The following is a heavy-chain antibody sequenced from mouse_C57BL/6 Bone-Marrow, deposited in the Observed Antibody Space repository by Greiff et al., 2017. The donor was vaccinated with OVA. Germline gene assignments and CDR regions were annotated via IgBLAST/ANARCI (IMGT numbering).Heavy chain of an antibody. CDR1: GYSFTGYY. Sequence: VHVKQSGPELVKPGASVKISCKASGYSFTGYYMNWVKQSPEKSLEWIGEINPSTGGTTYNQKFKAKATLTVDKSSSTAYMQLKSLTSEDSAVYYCARVDYYGSSVLWGQGTTLTVSS. D-gene: IGHD1-1*01. CDR3: ARVDYYGSSVL. CDR2: INPSTGGT. V-gene: IGHV1-42*01. J-gene: IGHJ2*01.